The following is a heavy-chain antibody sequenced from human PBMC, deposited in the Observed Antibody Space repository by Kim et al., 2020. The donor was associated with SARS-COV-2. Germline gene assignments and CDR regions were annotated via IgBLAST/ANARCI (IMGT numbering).Heavy chain of an antibody. CDR2: INTVTGNP. Sequence: ASVKVSCKASGYTFTTYGLNWVRQAPGQGLEWMGWINTVTGNPTYAQGFTGRFVFSLDTSVSTAYVQINSLKAEDTAVYFCARRHDETATGTVLGYWGQGTLVTVSS. V-gene: IGHV7-4-1*02. CDR3: ARRHDETATGTVLGY. CDR1: GYTFTTYG. J-gene: IGHJ4*02. D-gene: IGHD1-1*01.